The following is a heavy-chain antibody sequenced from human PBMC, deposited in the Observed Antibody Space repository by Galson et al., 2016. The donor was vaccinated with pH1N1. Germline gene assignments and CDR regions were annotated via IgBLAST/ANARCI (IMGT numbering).Heavy chain of an antibody. Sequence: SLRLSCAAAGFSFSRYGFHWVRQAPGKGLEWVAFIRTDGINKNYADSVKGRFTISRDNSRNTLFLQMNGLRAEDTAVYVFAKDLLIPGMTPVINPDDYWGQGTLVTVSS. CDR2: IRTDGINK. J-gene: IGHJ4*02. D-gene: IGHD4-17*01. CDR1: GFSFSRYG. CDR3: AKDLLIPGMTPVINPDDY. V-gene: IGHV3-30*02.